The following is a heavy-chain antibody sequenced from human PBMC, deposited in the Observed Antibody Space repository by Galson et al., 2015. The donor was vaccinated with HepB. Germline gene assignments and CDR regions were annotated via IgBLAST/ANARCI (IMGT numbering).Heavy chain of an antibody. V-gene: IGHV3-23*01. J-gene: IGHJ4*01. Sequence: SLRLSCAASGFTFSKYLMGWVRQAPGKGLEWVSAISGNGYRTYHADSVKGRFAVYRDNSKNTLYLQMNSRRAEDTAVYYCAKGYGFWTAFDYWGQGTLVTVSS. CDR1: GFTFSKYL. CDR2: ISGNGYRT. D-gene: IGHD3-3*01. CDR3: AKGYGFWTAFDY.